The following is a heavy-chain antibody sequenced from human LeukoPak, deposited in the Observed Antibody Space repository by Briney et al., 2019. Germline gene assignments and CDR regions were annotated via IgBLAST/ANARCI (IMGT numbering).Heavy chain of an antibody. CDR3: AREGSDGYLFDY. CDR1: GDSVSSNSTT. Sequence: SQTLSLTCAISGDSVSSNSTTWDWIRQSPSRGLEWLGRTYYRSKWYNDYAVSVKSRVTINPDTSKNQFSLQLNSVTPEDTAVYYCAREGSDGYLFDYWGQGSLAIVSS. CDR2: TYYRSKWYN. D-gene: IGHD3-16*01. V-gene: IGHV6-1*01. J-gene: IGHJ4*02.